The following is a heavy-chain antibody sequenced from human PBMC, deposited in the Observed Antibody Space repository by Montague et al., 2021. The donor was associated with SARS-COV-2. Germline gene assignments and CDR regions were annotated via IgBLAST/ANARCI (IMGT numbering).Heavy chain of an antibody. D-gene: IGHD3-10*01. CDR2: ISSSSSYI. J-gene: IGHJ6*02. Sequence: SLRLSCAASGFTFSSYSMNWVRQAPGKGLKWVSSISSSSSYIYYADSVKGRFTISRDNAKNSLYLQMNSLRAEDTAVYYCARDPLDYGLWSSGSYYNAYYSSDGMDVWGQGTTVTVPS. CDR3: ARDPLDYGLWSSGSYYNAYYSSDGMDV. CDR1: GFTFSSYS. V-gene: IGHV3-21*01.